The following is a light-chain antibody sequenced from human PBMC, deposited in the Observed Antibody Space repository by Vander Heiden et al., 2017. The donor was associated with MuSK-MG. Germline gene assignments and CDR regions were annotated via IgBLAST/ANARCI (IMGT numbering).Light chain of an antibody. V-gene: IGKV2D-29*01. CDR1: QSRLHRDGKTY. CDR2: EGS. CDR3: RQSIQPPST. J-gene: IGKJ5*01. Sequence: IVMTRTPISLSVTPGQPASISVKSSQSRLHRDGKTYLYWYLQKPGQPPQLLIYEGSNRCSGVPDRFSGSGSGTDFTRKTSRVEAEDVGVYYCRQSIQPPSTFGQGTRVEIK.